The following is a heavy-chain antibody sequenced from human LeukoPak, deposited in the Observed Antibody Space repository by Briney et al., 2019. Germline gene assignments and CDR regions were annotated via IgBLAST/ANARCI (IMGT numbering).Heavy chain of an antibody. Sequence: SVRVSCKASGGTFSSYAISWVRQAPGQGLEWMGGIIPIFGTANYAQKFQGRVTITADESTSTAYMELSSLRSEDTAVYYCARNRVDCSSTSCYMGYFDYWGQGTLVTVSS. J-gene: IGHJ4*02. CDR2: IIPIFGTA. CDR1: GGTFSSYA. D-gene: IGHD2-2*02. V-gene: IGHV1-69*01. CDR3: ARNRVDCSSTSCYMGYFDY.